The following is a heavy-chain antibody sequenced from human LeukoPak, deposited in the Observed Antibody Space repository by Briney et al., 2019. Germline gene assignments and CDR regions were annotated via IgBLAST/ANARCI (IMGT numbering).Heavy chain of an antibody. Sequence: SETLSLTCTVSGGSISSYYWSWIRQPPPKGLAWIGYIYYSGSTNYNPSLKSRVTISVDTSKNQFSLKLSSVTAADTAVYYCARRRSSTSSTPYYMDVWGKGTTVTVSS. CDR1: GGSISSYY. V-gene: IGHV4-59*01. CDR3: ARRRSSTSSTPYYMDV. CDR2: IYYSGST. J-gene: IGHJ6*03. D-gene: IGHD2-2*01.